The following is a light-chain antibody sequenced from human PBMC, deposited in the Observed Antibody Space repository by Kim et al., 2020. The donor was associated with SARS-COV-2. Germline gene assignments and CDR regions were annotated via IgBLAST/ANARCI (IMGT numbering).Light chain of an antibody. J-gene: IGLJ3*02. CDR3: QVWDSSTAV. V-gene: IGLV3-9*01. CDR2: RDS. CDR1: NIGSKK. Sequence: SVALGQTARITCGGNNIGSKKVHWYQQKPGQAPVRVIYRDSNRPSGIPERFSGSNSGNTATLTISRAQAGDEADYYCQVWDSSTAVSAGGTQLTVL.